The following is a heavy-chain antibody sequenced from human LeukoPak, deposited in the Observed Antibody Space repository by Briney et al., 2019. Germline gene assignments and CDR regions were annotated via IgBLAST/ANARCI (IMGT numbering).Heavy chain of an antibody. V-gene: IGHV3-21*01. Sequence: GGSLRLSCAASGFTFSSYSMNWVRQAPGKGLEWVSSISSSSYIYYADSVKGRFTISRDNAKNSLYLQMNSLRAEDTAVYYCARDCLGSQFWSGYYLGPDNYFDYWGQGSLVTVSS. CDR1: GFTFSSYS. D-gene: IGHD3-3*01. CDR3: ARDCLGSQFWSGYYLGPDNYFDY. CDR2: ISSSSYI. J-gene: IGHJ4*02.